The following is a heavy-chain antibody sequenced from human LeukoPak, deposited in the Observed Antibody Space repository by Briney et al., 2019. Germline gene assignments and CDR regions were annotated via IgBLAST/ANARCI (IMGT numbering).Heavy chain of an antibody. CDR2: IIPIFGIA. V-gene: IGHV1-69*04. D-gene: IGHD4-11*01. Sequence: ASVKVSCKASGGTFSSYAISWVRQAPGQGLEWMGRIIPIFGIANYAQMFQGRVTITADKSTSTAYMELSSLRSEDTAVYYCAREVVTTNRNWFDPWGQGTLVTVSS. CDR3: AREVVTTNRNWFDP. J-gene: IGHJ5*02. CDR1: GGTFSSYA.